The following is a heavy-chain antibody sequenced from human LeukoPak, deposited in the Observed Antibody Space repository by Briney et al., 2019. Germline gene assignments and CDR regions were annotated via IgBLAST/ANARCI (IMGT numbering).Heavy chain of an antibody. CDR3: VKVHNWNDGNFDY. V-gene: IGHV3-23*01. D-gene: IGHD1-1*01. J-gene: IGHJ4*02. Sequence: GSLRLSCAASGYTFSSYAMTWVRQVPGKGLEWVSGVSSSGGNTYYVDSVKGRFTISRDNSKNTVYLQMNSLRAEDTALYYCVKVHNWNDGNFDYWGQGTLVTVSS. CDR2: VSSSGGNT. CDR1: GYTFSSYA.